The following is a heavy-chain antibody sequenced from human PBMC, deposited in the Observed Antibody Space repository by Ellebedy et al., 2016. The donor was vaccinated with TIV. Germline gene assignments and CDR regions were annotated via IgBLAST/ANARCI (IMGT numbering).Heavy chain of an antibody. CDR1: GFTFSSYW. J-gene: IGHJ5*02. CDR2: INSDGSST. V-gene: IGHV3-74*01. Sequence: GESLKISCAASGFTFSSYWMHWVRQGPGKGLVWVSRINSDGSSTSYADSVKGRFTISRDNSKNTLYLQMNSLRAEDTAVYYCAKSSVLRFLRDPWGQGTLVTVSS. CDR3: AKSSVLRFLRDP. D-gene: IGHD3-3*01.